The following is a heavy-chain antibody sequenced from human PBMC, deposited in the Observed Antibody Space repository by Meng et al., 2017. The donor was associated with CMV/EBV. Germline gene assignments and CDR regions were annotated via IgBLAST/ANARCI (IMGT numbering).Heavy chain of an antibody. CDR2: ISSSSSTI. CDR1: GFTFTTYS. Sequence: GESLKISCAASGFTFTTYSMNWVRQAPGKGLEWVSFISSSSSTIDYADSVKGRFTISRDNAKNSLYLQMNSLRAEDTAIYYCAKAVLHTCAGVFCYHFDSWGQGTLVTVSS. J-gene: IGHJ4*02. D-gene: IGHD2-21*01. V-gene: IGHV3-48*04. CDR3: AKAVLHTCAGVFCYHFDS.